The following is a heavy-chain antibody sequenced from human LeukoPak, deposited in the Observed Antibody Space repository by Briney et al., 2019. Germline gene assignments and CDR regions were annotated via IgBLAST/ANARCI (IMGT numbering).Heavy chain of an antibody. CDR2: ISSSSSYI. CDR1: GFTFSSYS. D-gene: IGHD3-10*01. CDR3: ATITMVRPFDY. J-gene: IGHJ4*02. Sequence: GGSLRLSCAASGFTFSSYSMNWVRQAPGKGLEWVSFISSSSSYIYYADSVKGRFTISRDNAKNSLYLQMNSLRAEDTAVYYCATITMVRPFDYWGQRTLVTVSS. V-gene: IGHV3-21*01.